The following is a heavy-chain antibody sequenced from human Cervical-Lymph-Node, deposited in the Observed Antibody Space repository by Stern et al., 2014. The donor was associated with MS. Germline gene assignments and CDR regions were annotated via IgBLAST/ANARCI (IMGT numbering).Heavy chain of an antibody. CDR2: IWYDGSNK. D-gene: IGHD2-15*01. Sequence: VQLVESGGGVVQPGRSLRLSCAASGFTFSSYGMHWVRQAQGKGLEWVAVIWYDGSNKYYADSVKGRFTISRDNSKNTLYLQMNSLRAEDTAVYYCARDRHDLGYCSGGSCYLPDYWGQGTLVTVSS. V-gene: IGHV3-33*01. CDR3: ARDRHDLGYCSGGSCYLPDY. J-gene: IGHJ4*02. CDR1: GFTFSSYG.